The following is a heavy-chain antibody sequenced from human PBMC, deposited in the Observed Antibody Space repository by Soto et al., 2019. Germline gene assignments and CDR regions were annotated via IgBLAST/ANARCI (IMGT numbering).Heavy chain of an antibody. J-gene: IGHJ4*02. Sequence: EVQLVESGGGLVQPGGSLKLSCAASGFTFSGSAMHWVRQASGKGLEWVGRIRSKANSYATAYVASVKGRFTISRDDSKNTAYLQMNSLKTEDTDVYYCTSQGYSYGFVYWGQGTLVTVSS. CDR2: IRSKANSYAT. CDR3: TSQGYSYGFVY. V-gene: IGHV3-73*02. D-gene: IGHD5-18*01. CDR1: GFTFSGSA.